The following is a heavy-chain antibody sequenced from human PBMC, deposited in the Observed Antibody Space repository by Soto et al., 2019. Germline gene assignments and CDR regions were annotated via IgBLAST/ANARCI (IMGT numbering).Heavy chain of an antibody. D-gene: IGHD2-2*01. Sequence: RASWKVSCKASGYTFSAYFSNWVRQAPGQGLEWLGWINTRSGDNKYAQQFQGRVNLTRSTSVRTAYLELSSLRSDDTAVYHCEILGYAETQAFDYWGQGTLVTVSS. V-gene: IGHV1-2*02. CDR2: INTRSGDN. J-gene: IGHJ4*02. CDR3: EILGYAETQAFDY. CDR1: GYTFSAYF.